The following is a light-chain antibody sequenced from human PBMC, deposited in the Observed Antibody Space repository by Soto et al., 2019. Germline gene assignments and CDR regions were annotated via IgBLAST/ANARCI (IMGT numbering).Light chain of an antibody. CDR3: QQYQSYSRT. J-gene: IGKJ1*01. V-gene: IGKV1-5*03. CDR2: KAS. Sequence: DIQMTQSPSTLSASVGDRVTITCRASQSISSWLAWYQRKPGKAPNLLIFKASSLATDVPSRFSGSGSGTEFTLTISSLKPDDFATYYCQQYQSYSRTFGQGTKVDIK. CDR1: QSISSW.